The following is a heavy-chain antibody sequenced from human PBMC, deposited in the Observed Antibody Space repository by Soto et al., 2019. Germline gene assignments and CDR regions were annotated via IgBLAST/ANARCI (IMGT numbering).Heavy chain of an antibody. CDR2: FSGSGGST. CDR1: GFTFSSYA. J-gene: IGHJ4*02. V-gene: IGHV3-23*01. CDR3: AKIEAPWRSSPFDY. Sequence: PGGSLRLSCAASGFTFSSYAMSWVRQAPGKGLEWVSAFSGSGGSTYYADSVKGRFTISRDNSKNTLYLQMNSLRAEDTAVYYCAKIEAPWRSSPFDYWGQGTLVTVSS. D-gene: IGHD6-13*01.